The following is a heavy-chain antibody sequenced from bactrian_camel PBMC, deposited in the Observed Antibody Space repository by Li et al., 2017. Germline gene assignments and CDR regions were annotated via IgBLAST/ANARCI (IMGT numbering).Heavy chain of an antibody. CDR3: AARRTEVTVCRAAAEYDY. J-gene: IGHJ4*01. CDR1: GYPHTRRC. V-gene: IGHV3S54*01. Sequence: QVQLVESGGGSVQSGESLRLSCATSGYPHTRRCMGWFRQAPGKEREALGDIFTGNGRTYPADSVKGRFTLSRDETGNTVYLQMNNTKPEDTGVYFCAARRTEVTVCRAAAEYDYWGQGTQVTVS. D-gene: IGHD6*01. CDR2: IFTGNGRT.